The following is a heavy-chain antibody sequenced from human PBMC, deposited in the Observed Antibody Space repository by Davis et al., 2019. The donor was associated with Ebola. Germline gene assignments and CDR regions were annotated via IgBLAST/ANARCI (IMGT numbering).Heavy chain of an antibody. CDR3: ARAHCSSTSCHYYYGMDV. CDR2: INWNGGNT. Sequence: GESLKISCAASGFTFDDYGMSWVRQAPGKGLKWVSGINWNGGNTGYADSVKGRFTISRDNAKNSLYLQMNSLRAEDTAVYYCARAHCSSTSCHYYYGMDVWGQGTTVTVSS. D-gene: IGHD2-2*01. CDR1: GFTFDDYG. V-gene: IGHV3-20*04. J-gene: IGHJ6*02.